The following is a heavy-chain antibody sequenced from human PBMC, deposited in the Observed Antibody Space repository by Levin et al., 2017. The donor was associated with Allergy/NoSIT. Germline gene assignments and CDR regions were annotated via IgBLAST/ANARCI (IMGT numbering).Heavy chain of an antibody. D-gene: IGHD6-13*01. V-gene: IGHV3-7*05. Sequence: QSGGSLRLSCSGSGFTLENYWMSWVRLAPGKGLEWVASMNQDGTEIYYVDSVKGRFTISRDNAKNSLSLQLNSLRAEDTAIYYCGKGAASASFGGQGTLVTVSS. J-gene: IGHJ4*02. CDR2: MNQDGTEI. CDR3: GKGAASASF. CDR1: GFTLENYW.